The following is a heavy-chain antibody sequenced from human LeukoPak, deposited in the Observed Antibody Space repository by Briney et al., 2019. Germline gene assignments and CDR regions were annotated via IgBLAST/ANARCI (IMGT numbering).Heavy chain of an antibody. J-gene: IGHJ4*02. V-gene: IGHV1-46*01. CDR1: GYSFTSYY. Sequence: GASVKVSCEASGYSFTSYYIHWVRQAPGQGLEWMGIINPTTGSTIYAQTFQGRVTMTRDVSTSTVYMDLSSLRSADTAVYYCARCGPFYRGPSEYYFDYWGQGTLVTVSS. D-gene: IGHD4-23*01. CDR3: ARCGPFYRGPSEYYFDY. CDR2: INPTTGST.